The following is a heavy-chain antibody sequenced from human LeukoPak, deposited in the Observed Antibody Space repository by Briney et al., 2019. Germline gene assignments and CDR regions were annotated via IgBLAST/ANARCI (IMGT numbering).Heavy chain of an antibody. J-gene: IGHJ4*02. CDR2: ISSNGRNT. Sequence: GGSLRLSCAASGFTFSSYALHWVRQAPGKGPEYVSAISSNGRNTYYANSVKGRFTISRDNSKNTLYLQMGSLRAEDTAVYYCAREDYGSGSYPLDYWGQGTLVTVSS. CDR3: AREDYGSGSYPLDY. V-gene: IGHV3-64*01. D-gene: IGHD3-10*01. CDR1: GFTFSSYA.